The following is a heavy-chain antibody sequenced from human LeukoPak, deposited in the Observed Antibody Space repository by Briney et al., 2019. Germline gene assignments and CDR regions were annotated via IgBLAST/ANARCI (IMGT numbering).Heavy chain of an antibody. Sequence: GGSLRLSCAASGFTVSSNYMSWVRQAPGKGLEWVSVIYSGGSTYYADSVKGKFTISRDNSKNTLYLQMNSLRAEDTAVYYCGTTVTTGVADYWGQGTLVTVSS. J-gene: IGHJ4*02. D-gene: IGHD4-17*01. CDR1: GFTVSSNY. V-gene: IGHV3-66*01. CDR2: IYSGGST. CDR3: GTTVTTGVADY.